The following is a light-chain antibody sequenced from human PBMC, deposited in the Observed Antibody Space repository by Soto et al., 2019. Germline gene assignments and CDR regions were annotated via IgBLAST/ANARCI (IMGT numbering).Light chain of an antibody. CDR2: DAS. J-gene: IGKJ2*01. Sequence: EIVLTQSPATLSLSPGERATLSCRASQSVSSYLAWYQQKPGQAPRLLIYDASNRATGIPARFSGSGSGTDLALTISCLEPEDFSVYYCQQRSNWPSYTFGQGTKLEIK. CDR1: QSVSSY. V-gene: IGKV3-11*01. CDR3: QQRSNWPSYT.